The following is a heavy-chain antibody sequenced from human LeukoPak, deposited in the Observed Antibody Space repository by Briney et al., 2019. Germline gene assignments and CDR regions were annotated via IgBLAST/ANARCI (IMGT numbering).Heavy chain of an antibody. J-gene: IGHJ5*02. Sequence: GGSLRLSCAASGFTFSSYGMHWVRQAPGKGLEWVAVIWYDGSNKYYADSVKGRFTISRDNSKNTLYLQMNSLRAEDTAVYYCARDLHGTAWFDPWGQGTLVTVSP. CDR1: GFTFSSYG. CDR3: ARDLHGTAWFDP. D-gene: IGHD6-13*01. CDR2: IWYDGSNK. V-gene: IGHV3-33*01.